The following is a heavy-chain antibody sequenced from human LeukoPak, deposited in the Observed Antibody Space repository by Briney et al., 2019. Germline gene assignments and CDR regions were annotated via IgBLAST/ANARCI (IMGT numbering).Heavy chain of an antibody. Sequence: GGSLRLSCAASGFTFRSYAMLWVRQAPGKGLEYVSAISSNGGSTYYANSVKGRFTISRDNSKNTLYLQMGSLRAEDMAVYYCARDSAGIWHYWGQGTLVTVSS. CDR3: ARDSAGIWHY. CDR1: GFTFRSYA. V-gene: IGHV3-64*01. J-gene: IGHJ4*02. CDR2: ISSNGGST. D-gene: IGHD2-15*01.